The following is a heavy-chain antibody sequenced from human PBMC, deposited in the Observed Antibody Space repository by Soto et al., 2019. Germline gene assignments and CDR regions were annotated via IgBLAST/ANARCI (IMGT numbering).Heavy chain of an antibody. V-gene: IGHV4-4*02. CDR2: IYHSGST. CDR1: GGSISSSNW. J-gene: IGHJ4*02. Sequence: SSETLSLTCAVSGGSISSSNWWSWVRQPPGKGLERIGEIYHSGSTNYNPSLKSRVTISVDKSKNQFSLKLSSVTAADTAVYYCARALITVSRYYFDYWGQGTLVTVSS. D-gene: IGHD1-20*01. CDR3: ARALITVSRYYFDY.